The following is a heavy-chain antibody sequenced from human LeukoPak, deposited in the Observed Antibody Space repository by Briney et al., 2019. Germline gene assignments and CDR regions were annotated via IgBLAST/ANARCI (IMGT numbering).Heavy chain of an antibody. CDR2: ISYDGSNK. Sequence: GGSLRLSCAASGFTFSSYGMHWVRQAPGKGLEWVAVISYDGSNKYYADSVKGRFTITRDNSKNTLYLQMNSLRAEDTAVYYCAKIPSATVVTSFGLWGQGTLVTVSS. CDR1: GFTFSSYG. J-gene: IGHJ5*02. V-gene: IGHV3-30*18. CDR3: AKIPSATVVTSFGL. D-gene: IGHD4-23*01.